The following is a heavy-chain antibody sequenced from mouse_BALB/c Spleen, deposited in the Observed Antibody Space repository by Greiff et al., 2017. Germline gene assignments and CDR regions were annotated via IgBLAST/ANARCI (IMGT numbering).Heavy chain of an antibody. CDR1: GYTFTDYY. V-gene: IGHV1-77*01. D-gene: IGHD2-14*01. CDR3: AKMRGYFDY. CDR2: IYPGSGNT. J-gene: IGHJ4*01. Sequence: VQLQQSGAELARPGASVKLSCKASGYTFTDYYINWVKQRTGQGLEWIGEIYPGSGNTYYNEKFKGKATLTADKSSSTAYMQLSSLTSEDSAVYFCAKMRGYFDYWGQGTSVTVSS.